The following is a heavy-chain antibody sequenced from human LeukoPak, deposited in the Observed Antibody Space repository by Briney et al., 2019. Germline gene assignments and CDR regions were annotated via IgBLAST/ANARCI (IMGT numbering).Heavy chain of an antibody. J-gene: IGHJ5*02. D-gene: IGHD3-10*01. CDR1: GFTFSSYS. Sequence: GGSLRLSCAASGFTFSSYSMNWVRQAPGKGLEWVSYISSSSSTIYYADSVKGRFTISRDSAKNSLYLQMNSLRAEDTAVYYCAREFYGSGSYYNLDWFDPWGQGTLVTVSS. CDR2: ISSSSSTI. CDR3: AREFYGSGSYYNLDWFDP. V-gene: IGHV3-48*01.